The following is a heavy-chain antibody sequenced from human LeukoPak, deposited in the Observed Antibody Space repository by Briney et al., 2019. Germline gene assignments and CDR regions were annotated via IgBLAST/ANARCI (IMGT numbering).Heavy chain of an antibody. V-gene: IGHV4-59*08. CDR3: ARLWDSSSSLDY. J-gene: IGHJ4*02. D-gene: IGHD6-6*01. Sequence: SETLSLTCTVSGGSISSYYWTWIRQPPGKGLGLEWIGYIYYSGGTNYNPSLKSRVTISIDTSRNQVSLKLSSVTAADTAVYYCARLWDSSSSLDYWGQGTLVTVSS. CDR2: IYYSGGT. CDR1: GGSISSYY.